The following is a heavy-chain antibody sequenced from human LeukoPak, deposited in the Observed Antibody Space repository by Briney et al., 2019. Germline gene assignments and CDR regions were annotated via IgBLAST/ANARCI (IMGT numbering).Heavy chain of an antibody. V-gene: IGHV3-15*01. D-gene: IGHD2-2*01. J-gene: IGHJ6*02. CDR3: TTRHCSSTSCYGPYYYYGMDV. Sequence: GGSLRLSCAVSGFIFSSYRMNWVRQAPGKGLEWVGRIKSKTDGGTTDYAAPVKGRFTISRDDSKNTLYLQMNSLKTEDTAVYYCTTRHCSSTSCYGPYYYYGMDVWGQGTTVTVSS. CDR2: IKSKTDGGTT. CDR1: GFIFSSYR.